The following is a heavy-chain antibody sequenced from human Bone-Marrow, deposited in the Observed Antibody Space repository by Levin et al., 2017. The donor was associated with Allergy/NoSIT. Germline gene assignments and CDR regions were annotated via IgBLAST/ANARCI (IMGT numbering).Heavy chain of an antibody. V-gene: IGHV3-9*01. Sequence: GGSLRLSCLASGFTFGDYGLHWVRQAPGKGLEWVSGISWNSGRIDYADSVRGRFTISRDNAKNSLNLRLTSLRPEDTALYYCVRDAAMGGSKDILSVFGLDVWGQGTTVIVSS. J-gene: IGHJ6*02. CDR2: ISWNSGRI. CDR3: VRDAAMGGSKDILSVFGLDV. D-gene: IGHD3-9*01. CDR1: GFTFGDYG.